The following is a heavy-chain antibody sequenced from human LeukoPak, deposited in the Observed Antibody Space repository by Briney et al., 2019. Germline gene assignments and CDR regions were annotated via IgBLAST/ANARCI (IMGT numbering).Heavy chain of an antibody. D-gene: IGHD6-19*01. Sequence: GGPLRLSCAASGFTFSSYAMHWVRQAPGKGLEYVSAISSNGGSTYYANSVKGRFTISRDSSKNTLYLQMGSLRAEDMAVYYCARSAYSSGWYWRAFDIWGQGTMVTVSS. V-gene: IGHV3-64*01. J-gene: IGHJ3*02. CDR3: ARSAYSSGWYWRAFDI. CDR2: ISSNGGST. CDR1: GFTFSSYA.